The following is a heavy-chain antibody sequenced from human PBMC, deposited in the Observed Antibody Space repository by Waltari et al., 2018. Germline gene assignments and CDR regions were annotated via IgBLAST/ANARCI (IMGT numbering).Heavy chain of an antibody. CDR2: ISYDGSNK. D-gene: IGHD2-2*01. J-gene: IGHJ4*02. CDR1: GFTFSSYA. V-gene: IGHV3-30-3*01. CDR3: ARASGCSSTSCPLDFDY. Sequence: QVQLVESGGGVVQPGRSLRLSCAVSGFTFSSYAMHWVRQAPGKGLEWVAVISYDGSNKYYADSVKGRFTISRDNSKNTLYLQMNSLRAEDTAVYYCARASGCSSTSCPLDFDYWGQGTLVTVSS.